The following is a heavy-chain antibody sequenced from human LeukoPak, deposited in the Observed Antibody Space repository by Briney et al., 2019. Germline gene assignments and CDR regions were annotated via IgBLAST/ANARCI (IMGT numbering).Heavy chain of an antibody. CDR1: GFTVSSNY. CDR2: IYSGGST. J-gene: IGHJ4*02. V-gene: IGHV3-53*01. CDR3: ARSAWQQLVPDY. D-gene: IGHD6-13*01. Sequence: PGGSLRLSCAASGFTVSSNYMSWVRQAPGKGLEWVSVIYSGGSTYYADSVKGRFTISRDNSKNTLYLQMNSLRAEDTAVYYCARSAWQQLVPDYWGQGTLVTVSS.